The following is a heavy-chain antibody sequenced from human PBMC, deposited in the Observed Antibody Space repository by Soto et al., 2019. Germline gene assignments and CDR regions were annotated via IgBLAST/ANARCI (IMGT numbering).Heavy chain of an antibody. V-gene: IGHV1-58*02. CDR2: IVVGSGNT. CDR3: AAASYNWNDPAAYYYYYMDV. Sequence: SVKLSCKDSGFTITSTAMQWVRQARKQRLEWLGWIVVGSGNTNYAQKFQERVTITRDMSTSTAYMELSSLRSEDTAVYYCAAASYNWNDPAAYYYYYMDVWGKGTTVTVSS. D-gene: IGHD1-20*01. CDR1: GFTITSTA. J-gene: IGHJ6*03.